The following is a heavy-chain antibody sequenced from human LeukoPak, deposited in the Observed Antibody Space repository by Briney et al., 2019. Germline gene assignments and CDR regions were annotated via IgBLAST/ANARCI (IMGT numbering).Heavy chain of an antibody. CDR1: GGSFSGYY. J-gene: IGHJ5*02. V-gene: IGHV4-34*01. D-gene: IGHD3-3*01. Sequence: PSETLSLTCAVYGGSFSGYYWSWIRQPPGKGLEWIGEINHSGSTNYNPSLKSRVTISVDTSKNQFSLKLSSVTAADTAVYYCARPSFGVFGEGWFDPWGQGTLVTVSS. CDR2: INHSGST. CDR3: ARPSFGVFGEGWFDP.